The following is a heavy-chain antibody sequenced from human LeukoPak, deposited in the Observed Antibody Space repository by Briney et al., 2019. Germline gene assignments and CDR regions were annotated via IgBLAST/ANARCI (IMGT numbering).Heavy chain of an antibody. D-gene: IGHD5-12*01. V-gene: IGHV1-46*01. CDR3: ARDPEWLRSRGGWFDP. CDR2: INPSGGST. Sequence: GASVEVSCKASGYTFTSYYMHWVRQAPGQGLEWMGIINPSGGSTGYAQKFQGRVTMTRDMSTSTVYMELSSLRSEDTAVYYCARDPEWLRSRGGWFDPWGQGTLVTVSS. CDR1: GYTFTSYY. J-gene: IGHJ5*02.